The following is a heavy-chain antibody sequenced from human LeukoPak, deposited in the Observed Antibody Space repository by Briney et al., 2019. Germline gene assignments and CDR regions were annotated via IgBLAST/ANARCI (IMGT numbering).Heavy chain of an antibody. CDR1: GGSFSGYY. CDR3: ARDVFDFWSGYPDD. CDR2: INHSGST. V-gene: IGHV4-34*01. Sequence: SETLSLTCAVYGGSFSGYYGSWIRQPPGKGLEWIGEINHSGSTNYNPSLKSRVTISVDTSKNQFSLKLSSVTAADTAVYYCARDVFDFWSGYPDDCGQGTLVTVSS. J-gene: IGHJ4*02. D-gene: IGHD3-3*01.